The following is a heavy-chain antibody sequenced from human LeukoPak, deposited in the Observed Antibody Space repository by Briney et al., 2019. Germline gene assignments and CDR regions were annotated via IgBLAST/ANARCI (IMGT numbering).Heavy chain of an antibody. V-gene: IGHV3-21*01. Sequence: GGSLRLSCAASGFTFSSYSMNWVRQAPGKGLEWVSSISGSSSYIYYADSVKGRFVVSRDNTKNSVYLQMNSLRVEDTAIYYCARGDSSSLGDYWGQGTLVTVSS. CDR2: ISGSSSYI. CDR3: ARGDSSSLGDY. CDR1: GFTFSSYS. D-gene: IGHD6-13*01. J-gene: IGHJ4*02.